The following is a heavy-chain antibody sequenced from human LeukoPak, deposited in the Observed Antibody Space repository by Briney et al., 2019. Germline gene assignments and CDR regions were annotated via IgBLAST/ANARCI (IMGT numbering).Heavy chain of an antibody. CDR2: MSYDGFSK. Sequence: GGSLRLSCARSRFTFSNSIFDWVRQAAGKGVEWVSAMSYDGFSKYYADSVKGRFTISRDNSRSTVDLQLGSLEPDDTAVYYCAREGHTNGYCGSFDNWGQGTAVVVSS. CDR3: AREGHTNGYCGSFDN. D-gene: IGHD2-8*01. V-gene: IGHV3-30*03. CDR1: RFTFSNSI. J-gene: IGHJ3*02.